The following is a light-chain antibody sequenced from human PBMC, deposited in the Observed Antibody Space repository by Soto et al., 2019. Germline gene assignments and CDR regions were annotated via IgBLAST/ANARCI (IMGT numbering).Light chain of an antibody. J-gene: IGLJ2*01. CDR1: SGHSTYA. Sequence: QSVLTQSPSASASLGASVRLTCTLSSGHSTYAIAWHQQQPEKGPRYLMKLNSDGSHYKGDGIPDRFSVSSSGAERYLTISSLQSEDEADYYCQTWGTDIVVFGGGTQLTVL. CDR2: LNSDGSH. CDR3: QTWGTDIVV. V-gene: IGLV4-69*01.